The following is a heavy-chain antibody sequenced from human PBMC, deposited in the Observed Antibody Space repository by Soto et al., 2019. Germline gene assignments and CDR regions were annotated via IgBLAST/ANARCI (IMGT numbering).Heavy chain of an antibody. V-gene: IGHV3-7*01. CDR2: IKEDGSQK. D-gene: IGHD6-13*01. CDR3: AKVSSSWYAGFFDL. J-gene: IGHJ4*02. CDR1: KFTFSNYW. Sequence: GGSLRLSCVASKFTFSNYWMTWVRQAPGKGLEWVANIKEDGSQKYYVDSVKGRFTISRDNAKNSLYLQMNSLRAEDTAVYFCAKVSSSWYAGFFDLWGQGTLVTVSS.